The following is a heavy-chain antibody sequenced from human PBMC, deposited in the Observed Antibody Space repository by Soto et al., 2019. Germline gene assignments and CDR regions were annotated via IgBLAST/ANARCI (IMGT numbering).Heavy chain of an antibody. Sequence: ASVKVSCKASGYTFTSYGISWVRQAPGQGLEWMGWISAYNGNTNYAQKLQGRVTMTTDTSTSTAYMELRSLRSDDTAVYYCASIRPLYCSGGSCYPGGYFDYWGQGTLVTVSS. CDR2: ISAYNGNT. V-gene: IGHV1-18*01. D-gene: IGHD2-15*01. CDR1: GYTFTSYG. CDR3: ASIRPLYCSGGSCYPGGYFDY. J-gene: IGHJ4*02.